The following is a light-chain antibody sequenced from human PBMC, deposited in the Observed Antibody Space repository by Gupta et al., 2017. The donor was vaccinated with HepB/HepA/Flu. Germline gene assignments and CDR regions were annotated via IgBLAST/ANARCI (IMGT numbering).Light chain of an antibody. CDR3: QQYDNWPPIT. J-gene: IGKJ5*01. CDR1: QSVSSN. Sequence: EIVMTQSPATLSVSPGERATLSCRASQSVSSNLAWYQQKPGQAPRLLIYDASTRATGIPGRFSGSGSGTEFTLTISSLQSEDFALYYCQQYDNWPPITVGQGTRLEIK. V-gene: IGKV3-15*01. CDR2: DAS.